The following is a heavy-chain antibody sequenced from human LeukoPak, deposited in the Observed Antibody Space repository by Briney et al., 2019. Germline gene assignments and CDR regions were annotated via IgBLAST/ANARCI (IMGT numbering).Heavy chain of an antibody. CDR3: AIAFYDILTDNWFDP. CDR1: GGSISGYY. CDR2: IHTSGST. V-gene: IGHV4-4*07. D-gene: IGHD3-9*01. Sequence: SETLSLTCTVSGGSISGYYWSWIRQPAGKGLEWIGRIHTSGSTNNNPSLKSRVTMSVDKSKNQFSLKLSSVTAADTAVYYCAIAFYDILTDNWFDPWGQGTLVTVSS. J-gene: IGHJ5*02.